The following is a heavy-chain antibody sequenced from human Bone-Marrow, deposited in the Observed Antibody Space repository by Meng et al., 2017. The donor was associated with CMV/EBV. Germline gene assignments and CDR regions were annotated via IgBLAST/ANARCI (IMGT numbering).Heavy chain of an antibody. CDR2: INPSRGAT. J-gene: IGHJ5*02. CDR1: GYTLTKHF. V-gene: IGHV1-46*01. CDR3: ARGDYGGNSGFDP. Sequence: ASGYTLTKHFIPCVRQAPGQGPGWVVIINPSRGATTSAQRFPGTVPMTRDTSTSTLYIDLTNLRSDDTAVYYCARGDYGGNSGFDPWGQGTLVTVSS. D-gene: IGHD4-23*01.